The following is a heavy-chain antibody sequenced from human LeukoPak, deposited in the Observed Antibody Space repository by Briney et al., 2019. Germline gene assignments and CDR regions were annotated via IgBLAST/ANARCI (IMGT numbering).Heavy chain of an antibody. Sequence: GRSLRLSCAASGFTFSSYGMHWVRQAPGKGLEWVAVISYDGSNKYYADSVKGRFTISRDNSKNTLYLQMNSLRAEDTAVYYCVRDFDYWGQGTLVAVSS. CDR1: GFTFSSYG. CDR2: ISYDGSNK. CDR3: VRDFDY. J-gene: IGHJ4*02. V-gene: IGHV3-30*03.